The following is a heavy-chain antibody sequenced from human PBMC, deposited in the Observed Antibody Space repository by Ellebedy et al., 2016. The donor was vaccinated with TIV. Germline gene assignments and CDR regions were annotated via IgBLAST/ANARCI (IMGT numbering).Heavy chain of an antibody. Sequence: GESLKISCAASGFSFRSYWMTWVRQAPGKGLEWVANIYQDGSWQYSVDSVKGRFTISRDNANNVLFLQMNSLRVEDTGVYYCARRGAYGDYAVQVNGWFDPWGQGTLLTVSS. J-gene: IGHJ5*02. CDR2: IYQDGSWQ. V-gene: IGHV3-7*01. CDR1: GFSFRSYW. D-gene: IGHD4-17*01. CDR3: ARRGAYGDYAVQVNGWFDP.